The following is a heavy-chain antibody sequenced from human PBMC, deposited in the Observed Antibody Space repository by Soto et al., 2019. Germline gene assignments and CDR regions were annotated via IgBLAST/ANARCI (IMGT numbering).Heavy chain of an antibody. Sequence: GSLRLSCAASGFTFSSYAMSWVRQAPGKGLEWVSAISGSGGSTYYADSVKGRFTISRDNSKNTLYLQMNSLRAEDTAVYYCAKGSGDYDFWSGYFYYYGMDVWGQGTTVTVSS. V-gene: IGHV3-23*01. CDR1: GFTFSSYA. D-gene: IGHD3-3*01. CDR2: ISGSGGST. J-gene: IGHJ6*02. CDR3: AKGSGDYDFWSGYFYYYGMDV.